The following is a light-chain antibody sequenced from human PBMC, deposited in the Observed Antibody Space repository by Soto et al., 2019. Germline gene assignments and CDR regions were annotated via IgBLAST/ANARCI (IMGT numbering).Light chain of an antibody. CDR2: GTS. CDR1: QSVSSSY. V-gene: IGKV3-20*01. CDR3: QQYGSSPWT. Sequence: EIVLTQSPGTLSLSPEERATLSCRASQSVSSSYLAWYQQKPGQAPRLLIYGTSSRATGIPDRFSGSGSGTDFTLTINGLEPEDFAMYFCQQYGSSPWTFGQGTKVDIK. J-gene: IGKJ1*01.